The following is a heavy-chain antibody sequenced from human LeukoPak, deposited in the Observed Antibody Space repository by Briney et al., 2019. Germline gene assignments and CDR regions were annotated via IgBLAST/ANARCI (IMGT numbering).Heavy chain of an antibody. J-gene: IGHJ4*02. CDR1: GYTFTSYY. D-gene: IGHD3-9*01. CDR2: INPSGGST. Sequence: GASVKVSCKASGYTFTSYYMHWVRQAPGQGLEWMGIINPSGGSTSYAQKFQGRVTMTRDMSTSTVYMELSSLRSEDTAVYYCATVAYDILTGYLYYFDYWGQGTLVTVSS. V-gene: IGHV1-46*01. CDR3: ATVAYDILTGYLYYFDY.